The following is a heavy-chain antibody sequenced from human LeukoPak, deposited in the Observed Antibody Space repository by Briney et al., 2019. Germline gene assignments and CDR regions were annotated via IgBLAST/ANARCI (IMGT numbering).Heavy chain of an antibody. J-gene: IGHJ4*02. D-gene: IGHD3-10*01. Sequence: PGGSLRLSCAASGFTFSSYSMNWVRQAPGKGLEWVSSISSSSSYIYYADSVRGRFTISRDNAKNSLYLQMNSLRAEDTALYHCARGLRGSGSYYPPSEYWGQGTLVTVSS. CDR3: ARGLRGSGSYYPPSEY. CDR2: ISSSSSYI. V-gene: IGHV3-21*04. CDR1: GFTFSSYS.